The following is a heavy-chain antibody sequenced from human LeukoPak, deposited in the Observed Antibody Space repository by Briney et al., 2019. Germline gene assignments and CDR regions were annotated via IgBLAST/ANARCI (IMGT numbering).Heavy chain of an antibody. D-gene: IGHD4-17*01. CDR2: ISYDGSNK. J-gene: IGHJ4*02. CDR3: AKLSGDYVGTKFDY. V-gene: IGHV3-30-3*02. CDR1: GFTFSSYA. Sequence: PGGSLRLSCAASGFTFSSYAMHWVRQAPGKGLEWVAVISYDGSNKYYADSVKGRFTISRDNSKNTLYLQMNSLRAEDTAVYYCAKLSGDYVGTKFDYWGQGTLVTVSS.